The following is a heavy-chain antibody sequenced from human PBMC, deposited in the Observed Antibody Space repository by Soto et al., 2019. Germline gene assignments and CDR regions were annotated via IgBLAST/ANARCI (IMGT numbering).Heavy chain of an antibody. CDR2: ISGSGGST. J-gene: IGHJ4*02. CDR1: GFTFSSYA. Sequence: GGSLRLSCAASGFTFSSYAMSWVRQAPGKGLEWVSAISGSGGSTYYADSVEGRFTISRDNSKNTLYLQMNSLRAEDTAVYYCAKDFPAYGGPSYFDYWGQGTLVTVSS. CDR3: AKDFPAYGGPSYFDY. D-gene: IGHD4-17*01. V-gene: IGHV3-23*01.